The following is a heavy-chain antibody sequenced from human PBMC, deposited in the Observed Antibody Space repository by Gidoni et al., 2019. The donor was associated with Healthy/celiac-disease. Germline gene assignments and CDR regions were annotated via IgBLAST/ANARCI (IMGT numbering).Heavy chain of an antibody. CDR2: IWYDGSNK. J-gene: IGHJ5*02. V-gene: IGHV3-33*01. D-gene: IGHD3-3*01. Sequence: QVQLVESGGGVVQPGRSLRLSCAASGFNFSSYGMHWVRQAPGKGLEWVAVIWYDGSNKYYADSVKGRFTISRDNSKNTLYLQMNSLRAEDTAVYYCARDGGHGSNWFDPWGQGTLVTVSS. CDR3: ARDGGHGSNWFDP. CDR1: GFNFSSYG.